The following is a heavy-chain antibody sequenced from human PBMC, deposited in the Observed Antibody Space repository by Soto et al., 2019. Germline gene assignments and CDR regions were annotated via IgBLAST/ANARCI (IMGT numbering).Heavy chain of an antibody. CDR2: INAGNGNT. V-gene: IGHV1-3*01. J-gene: IGHJ6*02. Sequence: GASVKVSCKASGYTFTGYYMHWVRQAPGQRLEWMGWINAGNGNTKYSQKFQGRVTITRDTSASTAYMELSSLRSEDTAVYYCARGDTPYYYGMDVWGQGTTVTVSS. D-gene: IGHD2-15*01. CDR3: ARGDTPYYYGMDV. CDR1: GYTFTGYY.